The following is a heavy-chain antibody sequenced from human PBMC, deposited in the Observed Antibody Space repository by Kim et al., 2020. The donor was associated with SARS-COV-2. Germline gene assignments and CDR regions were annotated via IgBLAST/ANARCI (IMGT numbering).Heavy chain of an antibody. V-gene: IGHV3-53*04. CDR3: ATYSSWSSY. CDR1: DLSVSNNN. Sequence: GGSLRLSCAASDLSVSNNNLIWVRQAPGKGLEWISVIYGGGTTYHADSVKGRFTISRHTSNNTVYLQMNSLNIEDTAVYYCATYSSWSSYWGQGTLVTVSS. D-gene: IGHD6-13*01. CDR2: IYGGGTT. J-gene: IGHJ4*02.